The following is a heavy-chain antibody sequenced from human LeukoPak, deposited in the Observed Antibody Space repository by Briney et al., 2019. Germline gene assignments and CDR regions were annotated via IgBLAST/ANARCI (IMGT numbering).Heavy chain of an antibody. CDR1: GGSISSGGYY. CDR2: IYHSGST. CDR3: HFIYCIISTSFSYFDY. D-gene: IGHD2-15*01. Sequence: SETLSLTCTVSGGSISSGGYYWSWIRQPPGKGLEWIGYIYHSGSTYYNPSLRSRVTISVETSKNQFSLKLSSVTATDPAVYYCHFIYCIISTSFSYFDYWGQVTLVTVFS. V-gene: IGHV4-30-2*05. J-gene: IGHJ4*02.